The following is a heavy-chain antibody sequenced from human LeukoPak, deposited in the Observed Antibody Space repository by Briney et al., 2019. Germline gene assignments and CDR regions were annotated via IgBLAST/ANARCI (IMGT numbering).Heavy chain of an antibody. D-gene: IGHD6-19*01. CDR3: ARAVSIAVAGDQIFFDP. J-gene: IGHJ5*02. Sequence: GGSLRLSCAASGFTFSSHWMHWVRQAPGMGLVWVSRINSEGRTTDYADSVKGRFTISRDNSKNTLYLQVNSLRAEDTAVYYCARAVSIAVAGDQIFFDPWGQGTLVTVSS. CDR2: INSEGRTT. V-gene: IGHV3-74*01. CDR1: GFTFSSHW.